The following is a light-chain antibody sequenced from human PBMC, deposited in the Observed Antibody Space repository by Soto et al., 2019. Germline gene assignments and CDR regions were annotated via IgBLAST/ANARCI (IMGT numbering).Light chain of an antibody. CDR1: QSVRKNS. V-gene: IGKV3-20*01. Sequence: EIVLTQSPGTLSLSPGERATLSCRASQSVRKNSLAWFQQKPGQAPRLLIYGASNRATGIPDRFSGSGSGTDFTLTITRLEPEDFAVYYCQQYTDLPRTFGQGTKVDIK. J-gene: IGKJ1*01. CDR2: GAS. CDR3: QQYTDLPRT.